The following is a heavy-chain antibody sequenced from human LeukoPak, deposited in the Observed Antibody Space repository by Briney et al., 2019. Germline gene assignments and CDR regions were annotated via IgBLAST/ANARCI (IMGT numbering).Heavy chain of an antibody. CDR1: SGSISSSSYY. D-gene: IGHD2-8*01. CDR3: ARDHACSNGVCSYFDS. Sequence: SETLSLTCTVSSGSISSSSYYWGWIRQPPGKGLEWIASIYHSGSTWYNPSPKSRVTISVDTSRNQFSLKLSSVTAADTAVYYCARDHACSNGVCSYFDSWGQGTLVTVSS. CDR2: IYHSGST. V-gene: IGHV4-39*07. J-gene: IGHJ4*02.